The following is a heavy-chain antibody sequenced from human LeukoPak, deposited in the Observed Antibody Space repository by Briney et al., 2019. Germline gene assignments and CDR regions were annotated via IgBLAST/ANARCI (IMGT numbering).Heavy chain of an antibody. CDR2: IYYSGST. Sequence: SQTLSLTCTVSGDSISSGGSYWSWIRQHPGKGLEWIGYIYYSGSTNYNPSLKSRDTISVDTSKNQFSLKLSSVTAADTAVYYCARERVGWGSSAFDIWGQGTMVTVSS. J-gene: IGHJ3*02. CDR3: ARERVGWGSSAFDI. CDR1: GDSISSGGSY. D-gene: IGHD2-21*01. V-gene: IGHV4-31*03.